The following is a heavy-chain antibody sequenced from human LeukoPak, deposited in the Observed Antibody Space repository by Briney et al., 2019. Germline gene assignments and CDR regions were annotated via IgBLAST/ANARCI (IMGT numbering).Heavy chain of an antibody. CDR1: GGSISSYY. Sequence: SETLSLTCTVSGGSISSYYWSWIRQPPGKGPEWIGYIYYSGSTNYNPSLKSRVTISVDTSKNQFSLKLSSVTAADTAVYYCARWGYYDSSGYSSDAFDIWGQGTMVTVSS. D-gene: IGHD3-22*01. CDR3: ARWGYYDSSGYSSDAFDI. V-gene: IGHV4-59*01. CDR2: IYYSGST. J-gene: IGHJ3*02.